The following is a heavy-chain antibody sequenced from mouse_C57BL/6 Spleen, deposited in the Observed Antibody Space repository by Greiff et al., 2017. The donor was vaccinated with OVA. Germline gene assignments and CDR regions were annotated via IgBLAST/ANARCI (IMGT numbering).Heavy chain of an antibody. CDR1: VYTFTDSY. V-gene: IGHV1-26*01. J-gene: IGHJ2*01. D-gene: IGHD2-5*01. CDR2: INPNNGGT. CDR3: ARSDYSNYLGYFDY. Sequence: VQLQQSGAELVKPGASVKISCKASVYTFTDSYLHWVKQSPGKSLDWIGDINPNNGGTSYNQKFKGKATLTVDKSSSTAYMELRSLTSEDSAVYYCARSDYSNYLGYFDYWGQGTTLTVSS.